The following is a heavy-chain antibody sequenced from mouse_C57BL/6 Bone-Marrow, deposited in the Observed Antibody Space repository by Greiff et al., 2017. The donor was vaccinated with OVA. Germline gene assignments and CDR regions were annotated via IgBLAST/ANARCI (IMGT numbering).Heavy chain of an antibody. V-gene: IGHV3-6*01. CDR3: ARVTVVSHFDY. CDR1: GYSITSGYY. D-gene: IGHD1-1*01. J-gene: IGHJ2*01. Sequence: ESGPGLVKPSQSLSLTCSVTGYSITSGYYWNWIRQFPGNKLEWMGYISYDGSNNSNPSLKNRISITRDTYKNQFFLKLNSVTTEDTATYYCARVTVVSHFDYWGQGTTLTVSS. CDR2: ISYDGSN.